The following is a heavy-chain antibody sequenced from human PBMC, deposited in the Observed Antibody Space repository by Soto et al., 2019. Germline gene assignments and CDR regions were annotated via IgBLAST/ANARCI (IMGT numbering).Heavy chain of an antibody. CDR1: DDSTRSRYW. V-gene: IGHV4-4*02. CDR2: VNQSGTS. D-gene: IGHD3-16*01. CDR3: ARHGGIFAP. J-gene: IGHJ5*02. Sequence: SETLSLTCGVFDDSTRSRYWWTWLRRPPGRGLEWIGEVNQSGTSNYNPSLKSRVTISIDNSKNHFSLTMTSVTAADTAVYYCARHGGIFAPPGQRTLVIVSS.